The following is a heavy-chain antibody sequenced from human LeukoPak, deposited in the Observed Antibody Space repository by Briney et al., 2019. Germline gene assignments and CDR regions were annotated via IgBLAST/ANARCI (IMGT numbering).Heavy chain of an antibody. CDR3: ATRPDAAPGPFDY. Sequence: GGSLRLSCAASGVTVSRNYMSWVRQAPGKGLEWVSVLDSGGNTHYADSVKGRFTISRDSSKNTLYLQMNSLRAEDTAVYYCATRPDAAPGPFDYWGQGTLVTVSS. J-gene: IGHJ4*02. CDR2: LDSGGNT. V-gene: IGHV3-53*01. D-gene: IGHD2-15*01. CDR1: GVTVSRNY.